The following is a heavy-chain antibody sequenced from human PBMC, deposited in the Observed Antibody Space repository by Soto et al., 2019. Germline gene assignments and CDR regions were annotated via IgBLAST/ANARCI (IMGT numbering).Heavy chain of an antibody. CDR3: ARDDGRNYRYYDMEV. J-gene: IGHJ6*02. Sequence: SVKVSCKASGDTFSSYSITWVRQAPGQGLEWMGGIIPVFGSANYAQKFQGRVTITADESTRTAYMELNSLRYQDTAVYFCARDDGRNYRYYDMEVWGPGTTVTVSS. CDR2: IIPVFGSA. D-gene: IGHD1-7*01. V-gene: IGHV1-69*13. CDR1: GDTFSSYS.